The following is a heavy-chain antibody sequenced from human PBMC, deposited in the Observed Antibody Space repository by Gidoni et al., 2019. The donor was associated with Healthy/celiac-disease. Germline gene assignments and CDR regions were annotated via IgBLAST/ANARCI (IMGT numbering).Heavy chain of an antibody. V-gene: IGHV3-48*02. CDR3: ARMDFWSGYPSYYYYYMDV. CDR2: ISSSSSTI. D-gene: IGHD3-3*01. J-gene: IGHJ6*03. CDR1: GFTFSSYS. Sequence: EVQLVESGGGLVQPGGSLRLSCAASGFTFSSYSMNWVRQAPGKGLEWVSYISSSSSTIYYAESVKGRFTISRDKAKNSLYLQMNSLRDEDTAVYYCARMDFWSGYPSYYYYYMDVWGKGTTVTVSS.